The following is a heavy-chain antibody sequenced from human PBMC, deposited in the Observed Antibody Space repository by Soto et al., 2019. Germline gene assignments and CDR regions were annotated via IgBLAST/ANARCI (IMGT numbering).Heavy chain of an antibody. D-gene: IGHD3-10*01. J-gene: IGHJ4*02. V-gene: IGHV3-33*01. CDR1: GFTFSSYG. CDR2: IWYDGSNK. Sequence: LRLSCAASGFTFSSYGMHWVRQAPGKGLEWVAVIWYDGSNKYYADSVKGRSTISRDNSKNTLYLQMNSLRAEDTAVYYCARGDLGELLLIDYWGQGTLVTVSS. CDR3: ARGDLGELLLIDY.